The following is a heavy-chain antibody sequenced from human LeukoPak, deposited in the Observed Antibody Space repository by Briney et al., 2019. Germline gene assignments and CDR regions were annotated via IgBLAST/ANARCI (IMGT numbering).Heavy chain of an antibody. CDR1: GGSISSHY. D-gene: IGHD3-16*01. CDR2: IYYSGST. J-gene: IGHJ6*03. V-gene: IGHV4-59*11. Sequence: SETLSLTCTVSGGSISSHYWSWIRQPPGKGLEWIGYIYYSGSTSYNPSLKSRVTILVDTSKNQFSLKLSSVTAADTAVYYCARDRLTYEDYYMDVWGKGTTVTVSS. CDR3: ARDRLTYEDYYMDV.